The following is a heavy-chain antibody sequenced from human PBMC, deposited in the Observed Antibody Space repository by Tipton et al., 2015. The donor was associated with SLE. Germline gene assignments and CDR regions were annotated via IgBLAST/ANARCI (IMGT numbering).Heavy chain of an antibody. Sequence: QLVQSGAEVKKPGESLRISCKGSGYSFTSYWISWVRQMPGKGLEWMGRIDPSDSYTNYSPSFQGHVTISADKSISTAYLQWSSLKASDTAMYYCASGSKGEYYDSSGFHWYFDLWGRGTLVTVSS. V-gene: IGHV5-10-1*01. CDR2: IDPSDSYT. CDR1: GYSFTSYW. D-gene: IGHD3-22*01. J-gene: IGHJ2*01. CDR3: ASGSKGEYYDSSGFHWYFDL.